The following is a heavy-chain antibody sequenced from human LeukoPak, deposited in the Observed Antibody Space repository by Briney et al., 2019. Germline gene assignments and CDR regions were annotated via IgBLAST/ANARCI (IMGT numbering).Heavy chain of an antibody. J-gene: IGHJ4*02. D-gene: IGHD6-19*01. CDR2: IHPADSDT. CDR3: ARLEGSSSGWYPYYFDY. Sequence: GESLKISCKGSGYSFTSYWIGWVRQMPEKGLEWTGIIHPADSDTRYSPSFQGQVTISADKSITTAYLQWSSLKASDTAMYYCARLEGSSSGWYPYYFDYWGQGTLVTVSS. CDR1: GYSFTSYW. V-gene: IGHV5-51*01.